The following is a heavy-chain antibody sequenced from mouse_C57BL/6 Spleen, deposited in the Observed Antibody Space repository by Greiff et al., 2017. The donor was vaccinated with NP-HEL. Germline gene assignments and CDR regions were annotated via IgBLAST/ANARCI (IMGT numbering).Heavy chain of an antibody. Sequence: QVQLKQSGAELVKPGASVKISCKASGYAFSSYWMNWVKQRPGKGLEWIGQIYPGDGDTNYNGKFKGKATLTADKSSSTAYMQLSSLTSEDSAVYFCATISYDYIFDYWGQGTTLTVSS. J-gene: IGHJ2*01. CDR2: IYPGDGDT. CDR1: GYAFSSYW. D-gene: IGHD2-4*01. CDR3: ATISYDYIFDY. V-gene: IGHV1-80*01.